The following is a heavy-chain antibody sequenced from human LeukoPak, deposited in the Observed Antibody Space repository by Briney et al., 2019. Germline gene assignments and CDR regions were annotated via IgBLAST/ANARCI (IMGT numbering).Heavy chain of an antibody. D-gene: IGHD6-13*01. J-gene: IGHJ4*02. CDR2: VWDAGTNT. Sequence: GGSLRLSCAASGFTFSNYAMHWVRQAPGKGLEWVAAVWDAGTNTHYADSVRGRVTISRDNSKNTVYLQMNSLRAEDTAVYYCTRAPIGAAGPFDFWGQGTLVTVSS. CDR1: GFTFSNYA. CDR3: TRAPIGAAGPFDF. V-gene: IGHV3-33*01.